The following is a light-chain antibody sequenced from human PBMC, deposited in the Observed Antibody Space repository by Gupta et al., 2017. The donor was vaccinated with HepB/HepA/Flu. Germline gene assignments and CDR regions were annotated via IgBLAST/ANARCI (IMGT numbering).Light chain of an antibody. CDR2: ADF. CDR3: AAWDDSLNGQV. CDR1: SSNIGSTT. J-gene: IGLJ1*01. V-gene: IGLV1-44*01. Sequence: QSVLTQPPSASGTPGQRVTISCSGSSSNIGSTTVSWYQHFPGTAPKLLIYADFQRPSGVPDRFSGSKSGTSASLAIRGLQSEDEADYYCAAWDDSLNGQVFGTGPKVTVL.